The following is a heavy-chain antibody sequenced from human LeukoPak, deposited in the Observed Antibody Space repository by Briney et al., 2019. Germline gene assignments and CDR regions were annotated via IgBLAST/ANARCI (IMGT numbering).Heavy chain of an antibody. CDR2: ISTYNGNT. CDR1: GYTFTSYG. D-gene: IGHD3-16*02. CDR3: ARDHDYVWGSYRYTKYFEY. Sequence: GASVTVSCKASGYTFTSYGISWVRQAPGQGLEWMGWISTYNGNTNYAQKLQGRVTMTTDTSTSTAYMELRSLRPDDTAVYYCARDHDYVWGSYRYTKYFEYWGQGTLVTVSS. J-gene: IGHJ4*02. V-gene: IGHV1-18*01.